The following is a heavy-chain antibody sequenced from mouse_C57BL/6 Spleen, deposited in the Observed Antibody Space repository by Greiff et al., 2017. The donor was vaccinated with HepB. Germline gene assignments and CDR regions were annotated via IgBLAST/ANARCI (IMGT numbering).Heavy chain of an antibody. CDR1: GYTFTDYE. V-gene: IGHV1-15*01. Sequence: VQRVESGAELVRPGASVTLSCKASGYTFTDYEMHWVKQTPVHGLEWIGAIDPETGGTAYNQKFKGKAILTADKSSSTAYMELRSLTSEDSAVYYCTKGGSNYRYFDVWGTGTTVTVSS. CDR3: TKGGSNYRYFDV. D-gene: IGHD1-1*01. J-gene: IGHJ1*03. CDR2: IDPETGGT.